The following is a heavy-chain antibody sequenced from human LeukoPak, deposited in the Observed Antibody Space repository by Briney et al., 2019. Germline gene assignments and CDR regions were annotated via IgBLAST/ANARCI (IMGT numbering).Heavy chain of an antibody. CDR2: ISACNGNT. J-gene: IGHJ3*02. V-gene: IGHV1-18*01. Sequence: GASVKVSCKASGYTFTSYGISWVRQAPGQGLEWMGWISACNGNTNYAQKLQGRVTITTDTSTSTAYMELRSLRSDDTAVYYCAREADYYDSSGYPGGAFDIWGQGTMVTVSS. D-gene: IGHD3-22*01. CDR3: AREADYYDSSGYPGGAFDI. CDR1: GYTFTSYG.